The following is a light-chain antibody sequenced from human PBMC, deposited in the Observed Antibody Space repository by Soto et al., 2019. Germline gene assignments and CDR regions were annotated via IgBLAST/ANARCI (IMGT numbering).Light chain of an antibody. Sequence: QSALTRPASVSGSPGQSITISCTGTSSDVGAYNSVAWYQHNPGKAPKLMIYDVSNRPSGVSSRFSGSKSANTASLSISGLQADDEADYYCSSYTSSSTLVFGTGTKLTVL. J-gene: IGLJ1*01. CDR3: SSYTSSSTLV. CDR1: SSDVGAYNS. V-gene: IGLV2-14*01. CDR2: DVS.